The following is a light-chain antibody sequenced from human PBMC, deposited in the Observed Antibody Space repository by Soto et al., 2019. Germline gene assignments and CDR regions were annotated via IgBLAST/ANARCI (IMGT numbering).Light chain of an antibody. CDR1: QGISSH. CDR2: AAS. Sequence: IQFTQSPSSLSASVGDRVTISCRASQGISSHLAWYQQKPGKAPRLLIYAASTLQSGVPSRFSGSGSGTDFTLTITSLEPEDFATYYCQQFKNYVTFGQGTRLEIK. CDR3: QQFKNYVT. J-gene: IGKJ5*01. V-gene: IGKV1-9*01.